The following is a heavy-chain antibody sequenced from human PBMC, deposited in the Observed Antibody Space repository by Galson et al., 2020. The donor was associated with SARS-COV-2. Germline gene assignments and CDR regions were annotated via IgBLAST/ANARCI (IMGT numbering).Heavy chain of an antibody. V-gene: IGHV4-31*03. CDR1: GGSISSGGYY. CDR2: ISYSGST. Sequence: SQTLSLTCTVSGGSISSGGYYWSWIRQHPGKGLEWIGYISYSGSTYYNPSLKSRVTISVDTSKNQFSLKLSSVTAADTAVYYCARAKRITIFGVVNWFDPWGQGTLVTVSS. CDR3: ARAKRITIFGVVNWFDP. D-gene: IGHD3-3*01. J-gene: IGHJ5*02.